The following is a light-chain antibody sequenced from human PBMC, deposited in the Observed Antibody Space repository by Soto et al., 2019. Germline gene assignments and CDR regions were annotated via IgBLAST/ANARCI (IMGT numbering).Light chain of an antibody. V-gene: IGKV3-20*01. CDR3: QQYGSSPRK. CDR1: QSVSSSY. Sequence: EIVLTQSPGTLSLSPGERATLSCRASQSVSSSYLAWYQQKPGQAPRLLIYGASSSATGITDRFSGSGSGTDFTLTISRLEPEDFAVYYCQQYGSSPRKFGQGTQVEIK. J-gene: IGKJ1*01. CDR2: GAS.